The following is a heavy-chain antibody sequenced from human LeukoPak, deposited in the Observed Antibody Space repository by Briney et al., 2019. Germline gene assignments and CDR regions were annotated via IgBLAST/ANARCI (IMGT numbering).Heavy chain of an antibody. CDR2: ISGSGGRI. CDR1: GFTFSSSA. CDR3: AKEVGTYSSGWYFPSDAFDI. V-gene: IGHV3-23*01. D-gene: IGHD6-19*01. Sequence: GGSLRLSCAASGFTFSSSAMSWVRQAPGKGLEWVSAISGSGGRIYYADSVKGRSTISRDNSKNTLYLQMNSLRAEDTAVYYCAKEVGTYSSGWYFPSDAFDIWGQGTMVTVSS. J-gene: IGHJ3*02.